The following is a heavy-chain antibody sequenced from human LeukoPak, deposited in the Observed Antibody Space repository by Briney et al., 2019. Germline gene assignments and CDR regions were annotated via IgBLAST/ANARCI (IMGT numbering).Heavy chain of an antibody. CDR3: ARFSSIAAAFDY. CDR2: IYASGTT. Sequence: SETLSLTCTVSGGSISNYYWSWIRQPAGNGLEWIGRIYASGTTHYNPSPKSRVTMSVDTSKNQFSLNLSSVTAADTAVYYCARFSSIAAAFDYWGLGTLVTVSS. D-gene: IGHD6-13*01. CDR1: GGSISNYY. J-gene: IGHJ4*02. V-gene: IGHV4-4*07.